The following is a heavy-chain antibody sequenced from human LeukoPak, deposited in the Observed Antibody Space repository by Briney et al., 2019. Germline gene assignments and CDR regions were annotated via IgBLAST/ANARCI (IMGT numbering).Heavy chain of an antibody. CDR3: ARDLVGANTDAFDI. J-gene: IGHJ3*02. Sequence: SETLSLTCTVSGGSISSYYWSWIRQPPGKGLEWIGYIYYSGSTNYSPSLKSRVTISVDTSKNQFSLKLSSVTAADTAVYYCARDLVGANTDAFDIWGQGTMVTVSS. V-gene: IGHV4-59*01. CDR2: IYYSGST. D-gene: IGHD1-26*01. CDR1: GGSISSYY.